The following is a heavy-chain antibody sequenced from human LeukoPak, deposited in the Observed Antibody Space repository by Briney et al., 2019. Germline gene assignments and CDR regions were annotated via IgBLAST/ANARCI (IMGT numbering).Heavy chain of an antibody. V-gene: IGHV1-46*01. CDR2: INPSGGST. D-gene: IGHD4-11*01. CDR3: ARARGVTTVYYYYMDV. J-gene: IGHJ6*03. CDR1: GYTLTSYY. Sequence: ASVKVSCKASGYTLTSYYMHWVRQAPGQGLEWMGIINPSGGSTSYAQKFQGRVTMTRDTSTSTVYMELSSLRSEDTAVYYCARARGVTTVYYYYMDVWGKGTTVTVSS.